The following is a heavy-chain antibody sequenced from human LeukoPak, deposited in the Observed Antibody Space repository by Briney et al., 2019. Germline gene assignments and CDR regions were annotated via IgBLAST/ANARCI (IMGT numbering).Heavy chain of an antibody. CDR1: GDSVSSNSVT. CDR2: TYYRSTWYN. Sequence: SQTLSLTCAISGDSVSSNSVTWNWIRQSPSRGLEWLGRTYYRSTWYNDYAVSVRGRITVNPDTSKNQFSLHLNSVTPEDTAVYYYARRLTQYDCFDPWGQGILVTVSS. D-gene: IGHD2-2*01. V-gene: IGHV6-1*01. CDR3: ARRLTQYDCFDP. J-gene: IGHJ5*02.